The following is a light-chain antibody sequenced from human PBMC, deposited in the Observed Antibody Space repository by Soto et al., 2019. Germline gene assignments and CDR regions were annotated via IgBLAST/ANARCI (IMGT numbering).Light chain of an antibody. CDR1: QSVTNY. CDR2: DAS. Sequence: EIFLTQSPDTLSLSPGERATLTCRASQSVTNYIAWYQQRPGQAPRLLIYDASNRATGVPARFSGSRSGTDFTLTISDLEPADFGLYYCQHYNSYSEAFGQGTKVELK. J-gene: IGKJ1*01. CDR3: QHYNSYSEA. V-gene: IGKV3-11*01.